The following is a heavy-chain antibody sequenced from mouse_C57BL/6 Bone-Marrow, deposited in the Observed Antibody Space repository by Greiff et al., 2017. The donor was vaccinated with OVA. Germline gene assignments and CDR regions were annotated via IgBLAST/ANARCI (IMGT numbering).Heavy chain of an antibody. CDR3: ARKPYFAY. V-gene: IGHV1-50*01. D-gene: IGHD2-10*01. CDR1: GYTFTSYW. CDR2: IDPSDSYT. J-gene: IGHJ3*01. Sequence: QVQLKQPGAELVKPGASVKLSCKASGYTFTSYWMQWVKQRPGQGLEWIGEIDPSDSYTNYNQKFKGKATLTVDTSSSTAYMQLSSLTSEDSAVYYCARKPYFAYWGQGTLVTVSA.